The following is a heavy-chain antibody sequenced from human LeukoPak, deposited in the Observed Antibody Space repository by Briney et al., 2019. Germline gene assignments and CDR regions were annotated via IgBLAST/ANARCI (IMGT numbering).Heavy chain of an antibody. Sequence: GESLKISCKGSGYRFTSYWIGWVRQMPGKGLEWMGIIYPGDSDTRYSPSFQGQVTISADKSISTAYLQWSSLKASDTAMYYCARLPRAYYYGSGSFYYDYWGQGTLVTVSS. CDR1: GYRFTSYW. D-gene: IGHD3-10*01. J-gene: IGHJ4*02. V-gene: IGHV5-51*01. CDR3: ARLPRAYYYGSGSFYYDY. CDR2: IYPGDSDT.